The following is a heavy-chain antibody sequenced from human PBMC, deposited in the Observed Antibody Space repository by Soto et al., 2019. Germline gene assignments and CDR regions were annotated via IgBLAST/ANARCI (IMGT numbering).Heavy chain of an antibody. CDR2: VSSSGSNT. D-gene: IGHD6-19*01. V-gene: IGHV3-23*01. J-gene: IGHJ4*02. CDR1: GFTFSSYA. CDR3: AKGMWLILCVDY. Sequence: EVQLLESGGGLVQPGGSLRLSCAASGFTFSSYAMSWVRQAPGKGLEWVSAVSSSGSNTYYADSVKGRFTISRDNSKNTLYLQMNSLRAEDTAVYYCAKGMWLILCVDYWGQGTLVTVSS.